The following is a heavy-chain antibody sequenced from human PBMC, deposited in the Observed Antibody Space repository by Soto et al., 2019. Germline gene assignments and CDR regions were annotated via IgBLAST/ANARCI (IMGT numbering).Heavy chain of an antibody. V-gene: IGHV1-18*01. Sequence: QVKLVQSGAEVRKPGASVKVSCKASGYTFSSHGIIWVRPAPGQGLEWMGWISGYNGNAKYAQRFQGRVTMTTDTSTSTVYMGLRSLGSDDSAVYYCAREGSYGWYDCWGQGTLVTVSS. D-gene: IGHD2-15*01. J-gene: IGHJ5*01. CDR3: AREGSYGWYDC. CDR1: GYTFSSHG. CDR2: ISGYNGNA.